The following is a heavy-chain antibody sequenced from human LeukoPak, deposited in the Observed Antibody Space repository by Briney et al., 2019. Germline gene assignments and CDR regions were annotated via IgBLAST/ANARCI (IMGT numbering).Heavy chain of an antibody. CDR2: INHSGST. V-gene: IGHV4-34*01. CDR1: GGSFSGSY. D-gene: IGHD4-17*01. J-gene: IGHJ3*02. Sequence: SETLSLTCAVYGGSFSGSYWSWIRQPPGKGLEWIGEINHSGSTNYNPSLKSRVTISVDTSKNQFSLKLTSVTAADTAVYYCALQLSKDGDYLDAFDIWGQGTMVTVSS. CDR3: ALQLSKDGDYLDAFDI.